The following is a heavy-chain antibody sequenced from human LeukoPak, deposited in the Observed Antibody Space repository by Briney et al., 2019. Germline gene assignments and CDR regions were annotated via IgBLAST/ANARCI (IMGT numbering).Heavy chain of an antibody. CDR1: GGSISSYY. CDR2: ICTSGST. V-gene: IGHV4-4*07. CDR3: ARERIAAAGTLIWFDP. D-gene: IGHD6-13*01. J-gene: IGHJ5*02. Sequence: SETLSLTRTVSGGSISSYYWSWLRQPAGKGLAWIGRICTSGSTNYNPSLKSRVTMSVGTSKNQFSLKLSSLTAADTAGYYWARERIAAAGTLIWFDPWGGGTLVSDSS.